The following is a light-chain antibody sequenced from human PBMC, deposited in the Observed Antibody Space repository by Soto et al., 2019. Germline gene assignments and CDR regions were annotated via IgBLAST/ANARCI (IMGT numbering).Light chain of an antibody. CDR2: EVS. CDR1: SSDVGGYNY. CDR3: SSYTGSSIDSV. Sequence: QSALTQPASVSGSPGQSITISCTGTSSDVGGYNYVSWYQQHPGKAPKLMIYEVSNRPSGVSNRFSGSKSGNTVSLTISGPQAEDDADYYCSSYTGSSIDSVFGTGTKLTV. V-gene: IGLV2-14*01. J-gene: IGLJ1*01.